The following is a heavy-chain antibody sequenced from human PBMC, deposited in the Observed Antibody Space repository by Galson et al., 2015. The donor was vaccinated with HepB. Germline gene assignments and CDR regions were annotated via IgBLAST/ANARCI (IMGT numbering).Heavy chain of an antibody. Sequence: SVKVSCKASGYTFTSFDIDWVRQATGQGLEWMGWMNPNSGNTGYAQKFQGRVTMTWNTSINTAHMQLSSLRSEDTAVYYCARRAWSGPDYVMDVWGQGTTVTVSS. J-gene: IGHJ6*02. V-gene: IGHV1-8*01. CDR1: GYTFTSFD. D-gene: IGHD3-3*01. CDR2: MNPNSGNT. CDR3: ARRAWSGPDYVMDV.